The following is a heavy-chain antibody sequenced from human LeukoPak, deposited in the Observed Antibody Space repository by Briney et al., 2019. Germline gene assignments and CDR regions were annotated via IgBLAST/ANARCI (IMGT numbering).Heavy chain of an antibody. J-gene: IGHJ6*03. Sequence: GGSLRLSCAASGFTFSSYGMHWVRQAPGKGLEWVAVIWYDGSNKYYADSVKGRFTISRDNSKNTLHLQMNSLRAEDTAVYYCARYSGSYRSYYYYMDVWGKGTTVTVSS. CDR3: ARYSGSYRSYYYYMDV. CDR1: GFTFSSYG. D-gene: IGHD1-26*01. V-gene: IGHV3-33*01. CDR2: IWYDGSNK.